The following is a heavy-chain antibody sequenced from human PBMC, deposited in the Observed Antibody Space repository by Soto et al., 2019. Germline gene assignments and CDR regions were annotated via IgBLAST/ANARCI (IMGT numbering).Heavy chain of an antibody. J-gene: IGHJ5*02. CDR1: GDTLSHYG. CDR3: AAGDSSDTGDP. Sequence: VSCKASGDTLSHYGVILVRQVPGKGLEWMGGTTAILGTRDYAQKFQGRMTITSDESTTTSYMELNSLTSDDTAVYYCAAGDSSDTGDPWGQGNLVTVSS. D-gene: IGHD5-18*01. CDR2: TTAILGTR. V-gene: IGHV1-69*01.